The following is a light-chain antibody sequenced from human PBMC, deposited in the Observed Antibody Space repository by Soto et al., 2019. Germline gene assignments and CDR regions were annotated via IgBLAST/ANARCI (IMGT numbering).Light chain of an antibody. Sequence: LTQSPCTLSLTPGERAILSCRASQSVSSTYLAWYQQKPGQAPRLLIYGASSRATGIPDRFSGSGSGTDFTLTISRLQPEDFAVYYCQQYNISLWTFGQGTKVDIK. CDR1: QSVSSTY. V-gene: IGKV3-20*01. CDR2: GAS. J-gene: IGKJ1*01. CDR3: QQYNISLWT.